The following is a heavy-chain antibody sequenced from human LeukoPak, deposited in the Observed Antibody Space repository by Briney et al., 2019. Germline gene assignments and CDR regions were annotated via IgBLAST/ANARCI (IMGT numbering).Heavy chain of an antibody. D-gene: IGHD3-3*01. CDR3: ARALYDFWSGYDY. J-gene: IGHJ4*02. Sequence: GGSLRLSCAASGFTFSSYEMNWVRQAPGKGLEWVSYISSSSSTIYYADSVKGRFTISRDNAKNSLYLQMNSLRAEDTAVYYCARALYDFWSGYDYWGQGTLVTVSS. CDR1: GFTFSSYE. CDR2: ISSSSSTI. V-gene: IGHV3-48*01.